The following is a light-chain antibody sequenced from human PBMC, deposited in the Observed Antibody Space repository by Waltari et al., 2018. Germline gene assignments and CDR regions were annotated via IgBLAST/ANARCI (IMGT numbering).Light chain of an antibody. V-gene: IGKV3-15*01. Sequence: EIVMTQSPATLSVSPGERATLSCRASQSVSSNSAWYQQKPGQAPRLLIYGASTRATGIPARFSGSGSGTEFTLTISSLQSEDFAVYYCQQYRTFGQGTKVEIK. CDR2: GAS. CDR1: QSVSSN. CDR3: QQYRT. J-gene: IGKJ1*01.